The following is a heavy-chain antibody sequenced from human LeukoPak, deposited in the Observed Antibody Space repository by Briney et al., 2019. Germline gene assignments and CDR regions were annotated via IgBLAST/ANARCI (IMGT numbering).Heavy chain of an antibody. CDR1: GFNFDNYY. Sequence: PGGSLRLSCVASGFNFDNYYMSWVRQAPGKGLEWVADIRHDGSDVYNVDSVRGRFTISRDNAKNSVFLQMNRLKDEDMAVYYCVRDGSGSDFSLDYWGQGTLVTVSS. J-gene: IGHJ4*02. V-gene: IGHV3-7*04. CDR2: IRHDGSDV. D-gene: IGHD3-10*01. CDR3: VRDGSGSDFSLDY.